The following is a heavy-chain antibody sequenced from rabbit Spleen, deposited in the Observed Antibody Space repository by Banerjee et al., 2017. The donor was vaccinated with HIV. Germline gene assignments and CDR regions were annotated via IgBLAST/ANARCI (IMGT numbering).Heavy chain of an antibody. Sequence: QSLEESGGDLVKPGASLTLSCTASGFSFSGSYYMCWVRQAPGKGLELIACIVTSSDSSYYASWARGRFIISKTSSTTVTLQMTSLTAADTATYFCARDTGSSFSTYGMDLWGPGTLVTVS. CDR3: ARDTGSSFSTYGMDL. D-gene: IGHD8-1*01. CDR1: GFSFSGSYY. J-gene: IGHJ6*01. V-gene: IGHV1S40*01. CDR2: IVTSSDSS.